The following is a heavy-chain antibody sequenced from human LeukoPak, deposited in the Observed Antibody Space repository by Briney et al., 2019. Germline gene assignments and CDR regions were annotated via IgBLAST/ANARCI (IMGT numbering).Heavy chain of an antibody. Sequence: SQTLSLTCTVSGGSISSGGYYWSWIRQPPGKGLEWIGYIYHSGSTYYNPSLKSRVTISVDRSKNQFSLKLSSVTAADTAVYYCARDPDCSSTSCAHAFDIWGQGTMVTVSS. CDR1: GGSISSGGYY. V-gene: IGHV4-30-2*01. D-gene: IGHD2-2*01. CDR2: IYHSGST. J-gene: IGHJ3*02. CDR3: ARDPDCSSTSCAHAFDI.